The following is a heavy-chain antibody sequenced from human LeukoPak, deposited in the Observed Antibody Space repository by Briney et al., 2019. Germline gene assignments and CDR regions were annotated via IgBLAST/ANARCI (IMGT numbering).Heavy chain of an antibody. CDR1: GGPISSSRYY. CDR2: IYYSGST. CDR3: ARHSVYSGSSRPRLSYFDY. Sequence: SETLSLTCTVSGGPISSSRYYWGWLRQPPGKGLEWIGSIYYSGSTYYNPSLKSRNTISVDTSKNQFSLKLSSVTAADTAVYYCARHSVYSGSSRPRLSYFDYWGQGTLVTVSS. D-gene: IGHD1-26*01. V-gene: IGHV4-39*01. J-gene: IGHJ4*02.